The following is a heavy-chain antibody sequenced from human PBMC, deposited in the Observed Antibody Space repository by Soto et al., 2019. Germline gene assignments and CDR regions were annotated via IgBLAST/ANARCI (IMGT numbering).Heavy chain of an antibody. CDR2: IYSGGNT. J-gene: IGHJ3*02. V-gene: IGHV3-66*01. D-gene: IGHD1-26*01. CDR1: GFTGSSNY. CDR3: AREVRVGGFAFDI. Sequence: GGSLRLSCAVSGFTGSSNYMNWVRQAPGKGLEWVSFIYSGGNTYYADSVKGRFTISRDNSKNMLYLQMNSLRVEDTAVYYCAREVRVGGFAFDIWGQGTMVTVSS.